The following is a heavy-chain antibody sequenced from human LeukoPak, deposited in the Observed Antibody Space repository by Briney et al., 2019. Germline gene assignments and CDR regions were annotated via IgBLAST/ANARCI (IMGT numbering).Heavy chain of an antibody. J-gene: IGHJ6*02. CDR1: GGSISSGSYY. CDR2: IYTSGST. V-gene: IGHV4-61*02. Sequence: KPSQTLSLTCTVSGGSISSGSYYWSWIRQPAGKGLEWIGRIYTSGSTNYNPSLKSRVTISVDTSKNQLSLKLSSVTAADTAVYYCARTHDYGPHYYYGMDVWGQGTTVTVSS. CDR3: ARTHDYGPHYYYGMDV. D-gene: IGHD4/OR15-4a*01.